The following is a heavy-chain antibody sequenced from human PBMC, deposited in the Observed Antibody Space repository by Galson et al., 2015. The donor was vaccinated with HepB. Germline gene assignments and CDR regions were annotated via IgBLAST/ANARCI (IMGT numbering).Heavy chain of an antibody. CDR3: ATGDPIQLWGGVYFDY. J-gene: IGHJ4*02. CDR1: GSTLTELS. Sequence: SVTVSCKVSGSTLTELSMHWVRQAPGKGLEWMGGFDPEDGETIYAQKFQGRVTMTEDTSTDTAYMELSSLRSEDTAVYYCATGDPIQLWGGVYFDYWGQGTLVTVSS. CDR2: FDPEDGET. V-gene: IGHV1-24*01. D-gene: IGHD5-18*01.